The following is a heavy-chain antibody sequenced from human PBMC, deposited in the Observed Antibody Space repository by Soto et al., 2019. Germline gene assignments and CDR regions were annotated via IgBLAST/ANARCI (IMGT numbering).Heavy chain of an antibody. Sequence: GGSLRLSCAASKSIFTGYGMHWVRQTPGKGLEWVAVIRFDGTDEHYADSVKGRFTISRDNSKNTLYLQMNSLRAEDTAVYYCAITWAPSSGWSSPFDYWGQGTLVTVSS. CDR2: IRFDGTDE. V-gene: IGHV3-30*02. D-gene: IGHD6-19*01. J-gene: IGHJ4*02. CDR1: KSIFTGYG. CDR3: AITWAPSSGWSSPFDY.